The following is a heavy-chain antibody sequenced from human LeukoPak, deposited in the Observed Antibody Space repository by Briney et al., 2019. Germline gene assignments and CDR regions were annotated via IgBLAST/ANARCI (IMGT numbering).Heavy chain of an antibody. J-gene: IGHJ4*02. V-gene: IGHV3-21*04. Sequence: GSLRLSCAASGFALNSYSLTWVRQAPGKGLEWVSSISSTSAYIHYADSVKGRFTISRDNSKNTLYLQMSSLRAEDTAVYYCAKSLAVGSWYIYFDYWGQGALVTVSS. CDR3: AKSLAVGSWYIYFDY. D-gene: IGHD6-13*01. CDR2: ISSTSAYI. CDR1: GFALNSYS.